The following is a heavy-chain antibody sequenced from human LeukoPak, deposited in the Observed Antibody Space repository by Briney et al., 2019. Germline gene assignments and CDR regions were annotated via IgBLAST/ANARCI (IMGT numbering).Heavy chain of an antibody. CDR3: ARDGNYYDSSGYDFDY. CDR2: INPSGGST. V-gene: IGHV1-46*01. J-gene: IGHJ4*02. Sequence: ASVKVSCKASGYTFTSYYMHWVRQAPGQGLEWMGIINPSGGSTSYAQKFQGRVTMTRDTSTSTVYMELSSLRSEDTAVYYCARDGNYYDSSGYDFDYWGQGPLVTVSS. CDR1: GYTFTSYY. D-gene: IGHD3-22*01.